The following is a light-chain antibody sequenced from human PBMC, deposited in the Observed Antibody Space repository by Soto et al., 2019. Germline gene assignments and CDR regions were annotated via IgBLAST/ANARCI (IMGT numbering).Light chain of an antibody. J-gene: IGKJ1*01. CDR2: DAS. CDR1: QSVSSN. CDR3: QQYHTWST. Sequence: DTLSLSSGERAQLSCRASQSVSSNLAWYHQRPGQAPRLLIYDASTGATGVPARFSGTGSGTEFTLTISCLHSEDVAVYYSQQYHTWSTFAQGTKVDI. V-gene: IGKV3-15*01.